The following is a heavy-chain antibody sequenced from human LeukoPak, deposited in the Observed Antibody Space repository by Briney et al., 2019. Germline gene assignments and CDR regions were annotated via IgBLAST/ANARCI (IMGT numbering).Heavy chain of an antibody. CDR3: ARDYSNYILDY. CDR2: IYYSGTT. J-gene: IGHJ4*02. CDR1: GGSISTYY. D-gene: IGHD4-11*01. V-gene: IGHV4-59*01. Sequence: SETLSLTCTVSGGSISTYYWTWMRQPPGKGLEWIGYIYYSGTTNYNPSLKSRVTMSVDTSKNEFSLNLSSVTAADTAVYYCARDYSNYILDYWGPGTLVTVSS.